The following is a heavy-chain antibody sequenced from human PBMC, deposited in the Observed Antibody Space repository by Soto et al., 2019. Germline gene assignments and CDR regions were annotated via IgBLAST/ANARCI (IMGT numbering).Heavy chain of an antibody. CDR1: GYTFTSYD. Sequence: QVQLVQSGAEVKKPGASVKVSCKASGYTFTSYDINWVRQATGQGLEWMGWMNPNSGNKGYAQKFQGRVTMTRNTSISTAYMELSSLRSEDTAVYYCARGRVLRYFDWLLPHDAFDIWGQGTMVTVSS. CDR3: ARGRVLRYFDWLLPHDAFDI. V-gene: IGHV1-8*01. D-gene: IGHD3-9*01. CDR2: MNPNSGNK. J-gene: IGHJ3*02.